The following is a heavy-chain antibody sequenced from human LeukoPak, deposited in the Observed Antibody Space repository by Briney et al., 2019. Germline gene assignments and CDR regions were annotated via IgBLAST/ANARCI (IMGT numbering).Heavy chain of an antibody. CDR1: AFTFSSYS. V-gene: IGHV3-21*01. CDR3: ARDSANVVGAKSIFDY. J-gene: IGHJ4*02. CDR2: ISSSSSYI. Sequence: GGSLRLSCAASAFTFSSYSMNWVRQAPGKGLDWVSSISSSSSYIYYGDSVKGRFTISRDNAKNSLHLQMSSLRAEDTAVYYCARDSANVVGAKSIFDYWGQGALVTVSS. D-gene: IGHD1-26*01.